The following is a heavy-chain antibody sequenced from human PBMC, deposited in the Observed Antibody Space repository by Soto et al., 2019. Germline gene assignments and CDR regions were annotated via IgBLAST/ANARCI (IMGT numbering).Heavy chain of an antibody. CDR1: GFSLSTIGMR. J-gene: IGHJ4*02. CDR2: IDWDDDK. V-gene: IGHV2-70*04. CDR3: ARMFHCSGGTCPFDY. Sequence: SGPTLVNPTQTLTLTCTFSGFSLSTIGMRVSWIRQPPGKALEWLARIDWDDDKFYNTSLRTRLTISKDSSKNQVVLTMTNMDPVDTATYYCARMFHCSGGTCPFDYWGRGALVTVSS. D-gene: IGHD2-15*01.